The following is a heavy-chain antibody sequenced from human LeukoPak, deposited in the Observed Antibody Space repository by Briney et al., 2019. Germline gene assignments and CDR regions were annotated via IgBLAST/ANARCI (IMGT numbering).Heavy chain of an antibody. CDR2: IYYSGST. D-gene: IGHD1-26*01. CDR3: ATTTISLGY. J-gene: IGHJ4*02. Sequence: SETLSLTCTVSDGSITSSSHYWGWIRQPPGEGLEWIGSIYYSGSTYYNPSLKSRVTISIDTSKNQFSLKLSSMTAADTAVYFCATTTISLGYWGRGTLVTVSS. CDR1: DGSITSSSHY. V-gene: IGHV4-39*07.